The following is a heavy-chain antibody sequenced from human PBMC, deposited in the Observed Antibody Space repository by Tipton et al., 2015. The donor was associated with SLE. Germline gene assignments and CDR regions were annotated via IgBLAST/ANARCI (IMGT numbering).Heavy chain of an antibody. J-gene: IGHJ4*02. V-gene: IGHV4-59*01. CDR3: ARGGVAAEY. CDR2: IYYSGST. CDR1: GGSISSYY. D-gene: IGHD6-13*01. Sequence: TLSLTCTVSGGSISSYYWSWIRQPPGKGLEWIGYIYYSGSTNYNPSLKSRVTIPVDTSKNQFSLKLSSVTAADTAVYYCARGGVAAEYWGQGTLVTVSS.